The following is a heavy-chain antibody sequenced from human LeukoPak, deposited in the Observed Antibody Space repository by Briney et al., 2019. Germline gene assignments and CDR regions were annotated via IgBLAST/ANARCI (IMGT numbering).Heavy chain of an antibody. V-gene: IGHV3-23*01. CDR2: ISGSGGST. CDR1: GFTFSSYA. CDR3: AKEPAYDSSGYYFDY. J-gene: IGHJ4*02. D-gene: IGHD3-22*01. Sequence: PGGSLRLSCAASGFTFSSYAMSWVRQAPGEGLEWVSAISGSGGSTYYADSVKGRFTISRDNSKNTLYLQMNSLRAEDTAVYYCAKEPAYDSSGYYFDYWGQGTLVTVSS.